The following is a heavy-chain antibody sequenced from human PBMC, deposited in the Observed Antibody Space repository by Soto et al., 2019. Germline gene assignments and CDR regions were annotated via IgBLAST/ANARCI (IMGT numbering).Heavy chain of an antibody. D-gene: IGHD3-16*01. V-gene: IGHV3-30-3*01. CDR3: ARKYRERVTVDGPDP. CDR2: ISFNGNYK. CDR1: GFSFNCYA. Sequence: ALRLCCVASGFSFNCYAMHWVRQAPGKGLEWVATISFNGNYKYYADSVRGRFTISRDNFKNTLYVQMNSLRVEDTALYYCARKYRERVTVDGPDPWGQGTQVTFSS. J-gene: IGHJ5*02.